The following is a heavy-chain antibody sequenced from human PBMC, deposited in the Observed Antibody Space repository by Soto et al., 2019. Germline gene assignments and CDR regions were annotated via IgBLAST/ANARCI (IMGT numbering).Heavy chain of an antibody. Sequence: EVQLLESGGGLVQPGGSLRLSCAASGFTFSSYAMSWVRQAPGKGLEWVSVITAGGRTYDADSVKGRFTISRDNSKNTQYLQMNSLRAVDTAVYYCAKDRFVDDWCQGALVFVSS. J-gene: IGHJ4*02. CDR2: ITAGGRT. CDR1: GFTFSSYA. CDR3: AKDRFVDD. V-gene: IGHV3-23*01. D-gene: IGHD5-12*01.